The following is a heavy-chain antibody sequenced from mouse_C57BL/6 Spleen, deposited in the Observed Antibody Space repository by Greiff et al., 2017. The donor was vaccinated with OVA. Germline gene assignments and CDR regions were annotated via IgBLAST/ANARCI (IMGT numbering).Heavy chain of an antibody. D-gene: IGHD4-1*02. J-gene: IGHJ2*01. CDR3: TGNWDDY. CDR2: IRLKSGDYAS. V-gene: IGHV6-3*01. Sequence: DVQLQASGGGLVQPGGSMKLSCVASGFTFSNSWMNWVRQSPEKGLEWVAQIRLKSGDYASNYAESVKGRFTISRDDSKSSVYLQMNNLRAEDTGIYYCTGNWDDYWGQGTTLTVSS. CDR1: GFTFSNSW.